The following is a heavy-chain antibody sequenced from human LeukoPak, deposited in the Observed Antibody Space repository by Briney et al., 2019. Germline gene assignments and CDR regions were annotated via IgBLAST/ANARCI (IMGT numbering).Heavy chain of an antibody. D-gene: IGHD3-16*01. Sequence: PSETLSLTCTVSSGSINSYYWGWVRQPAGRGLEWIGRIYTTGKTDYNPSLKSRLTMSVDTSKRQFSLNLTSVTAAHTAIYFCARHGYTASHYFLDFWSQGTLVTVSS. CDR1: SGSINSYY. CDR3: ARHGYTASHYFLDF. CDR2: IYTTGKT. J-gene: IGHJ4*02. V-gene: IGHV4-4*07.